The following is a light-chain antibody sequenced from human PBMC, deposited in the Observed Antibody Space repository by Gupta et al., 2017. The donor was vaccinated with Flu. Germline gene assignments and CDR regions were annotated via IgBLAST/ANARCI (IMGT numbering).Light chain of an antibody. Sequence: ELVLTHSPATLSLSPGERATLSCRASQSISDSLAWNQQKPGQAPRLLIFDASNRATGLPARFSGSGSGTDFTPTISSLEPEDFAVYYCQQRRHWPITFGQGTQVEIK. CDR1: QSISDS. V-gene: IGKV3-11*01. CDR2: DAS. CDR3: QQRRHWPIT. J-gene: IGKJ5*01.